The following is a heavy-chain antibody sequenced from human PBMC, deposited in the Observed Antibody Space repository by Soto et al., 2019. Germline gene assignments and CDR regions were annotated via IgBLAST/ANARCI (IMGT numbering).Heavy chain of an antibody. CDR3: AADGGSGSYVFDY. CDR2: IVVGSGNT. J-gene: IGHJ4*02. D-gene: IGHD1-26*01. Sequence: AASVKVSCKASGFTFTSSAVQWVRQARGQRLEWIGWIVVGSGNTNYAQKFQERVTITRDMSTSTAYMELSSLRSEDTAVYYCAADGGSGSYVFDYWGQGTLVTVSS. CDR1: GFTFTSSA. V-gene: IGHV1-58*01.